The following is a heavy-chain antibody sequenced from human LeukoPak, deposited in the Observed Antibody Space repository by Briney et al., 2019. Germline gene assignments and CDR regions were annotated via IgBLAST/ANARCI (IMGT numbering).Heavy chain of an antibody. Sequence: GGSLRLSCAASGFTFSSYWMHWVRQAPGKGLVWVSRINSDGSSTSYADSVKGRFTISRDNAKNTLYLQMNSLTAEDTAVYYCAREGIAAADAFDIWAQGTMVTVSS. CDR2: INSDGSST. CDR3: AREGIAAADAFDI. CDR1: GFTFSSYW. D-gene: IGHD6-13*01. J-gene: IGHJ3*02. V-gene: IGHV3-74*01.